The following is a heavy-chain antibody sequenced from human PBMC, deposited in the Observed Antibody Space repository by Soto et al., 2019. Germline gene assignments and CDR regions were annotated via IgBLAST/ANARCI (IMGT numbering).Heavy chain of an antibody. CDR1: GFTFSSYG. J-gene: IGHJ4*02. CDR2: ISYDGSNK. CDR3: ANLAVAGTVGFDY. V-gene: IGHV3-30*18. Sequence: GGSLRLSCAASGFTFSSYGMHWVRQAPGKGLEWVAVISYDGSNKYYADSVKGRFTISRDNSKNTLYLQMNSLRAEDMAVYYCANLAVAGTVGFDYWGQGTLVTVSS. D-gene: IGHD6-19*01.